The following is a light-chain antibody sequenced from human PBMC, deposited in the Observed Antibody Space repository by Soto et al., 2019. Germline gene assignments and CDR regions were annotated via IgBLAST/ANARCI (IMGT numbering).Light chain of an antibody. CDR2: DAS. CDR1: QSVSSSS. Sequence: TLTLAPGEGAPLSCRASQSVSSSSLAWYQQRRGQAPRLLIHDASSRATGIPDRFSGSGSGTDFTLTISRLEPEDFAVYYCQQYGGSPRTFGQGTKVDIK. V-gene: IGKV3-20*01. CDR3: QQYGGSPRT. J-gene: IGKJ1*01.